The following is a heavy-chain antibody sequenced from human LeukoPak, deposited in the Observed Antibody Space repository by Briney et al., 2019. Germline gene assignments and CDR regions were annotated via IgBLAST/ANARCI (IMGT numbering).Heavy chain of an antibody. CDR2: ISSSSSYI. CDR3: ARDSHLGGYYDSSGAHFDY. J-gene: IGHJ4*02. V-gene: IGHV3-21*01. D-gene: IGHD3-22*01. CDR1: GFTFSSYS. Sequence: GGSLRLSCAASGFTFSSYSMNWVRQAPGKGLEWVSSISSSSSYIYYADSVKGRFTISRDNAETSLYLQMNSLRAEDTAVYYCARDSHLGGYYDSSGAHFDYWGQGTLVTVSS.